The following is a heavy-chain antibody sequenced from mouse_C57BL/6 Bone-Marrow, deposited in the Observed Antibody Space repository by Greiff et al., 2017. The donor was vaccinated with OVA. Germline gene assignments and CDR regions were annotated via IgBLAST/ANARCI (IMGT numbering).Heavy chain of an antibody. V-gene: IGHV1-64*01. D-gene: IGHD3-2*02. Sequence: QVQLQQPGAELVKPGASVTLSCKASGYTFTSYWMHWVKQRPGQGLEWIGMIHPNSGSTNYNEKFKSKATLTVDKSSSTAYMQLSSLTSEDSAVYYCARYPLRGWYFDVWGTGTTVTVSS. CDR1: GYTFTSYW. CDR3: ARYPLRGWYFDV. J-gene: IGHJ1*03. CDR2: IHPNSGST.